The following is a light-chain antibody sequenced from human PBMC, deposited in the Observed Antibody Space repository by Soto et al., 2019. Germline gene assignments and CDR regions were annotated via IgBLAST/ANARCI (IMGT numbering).Light chain of an antibody. CDR1: QSISRW. Sequence: DIQMTQSPSTLSASIGDRVTITCRASQSISRWVAWYQQKPGEAPKXLIWDASSLQRGVPSRFSGSGSGTDCTLTISSLQFEDFAVYYCQQYNNWPRTLGQGTKVDIK. CDR2: DAS. V-gene: IGKV1-5*01. CDR3: QQYNNWPRT. J-gene: IGKJ1*01.